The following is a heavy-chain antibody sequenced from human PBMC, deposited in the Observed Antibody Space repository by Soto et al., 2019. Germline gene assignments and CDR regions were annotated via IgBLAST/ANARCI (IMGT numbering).Heavy chain of an antibody. CDR1: GGSISSGGYY. V-gene: IGHV4-31*03. CDR3: ARVCGGDCHNGMDV. D-gene: IGHD2-21*02. CDR2: IYYSGST. J-gene: IGHJ6*02. Sequence: QVQLQESGPGLVKPSQTLSLTCTVSGGSISSGGYYWSWIRQHPGKGLEWIGYIYYSGSTYYNPSRKSRVTISVDTAKKQFSLKLSSVTAADTAVYHWARVCGGDCHNGMDVWGQGTTVTVSS.